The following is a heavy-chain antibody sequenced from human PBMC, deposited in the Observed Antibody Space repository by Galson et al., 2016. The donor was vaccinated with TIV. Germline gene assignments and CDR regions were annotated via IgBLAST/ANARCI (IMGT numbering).Heavy chain of an antibody. CDR2: IIPIFGTP. V-gene: IGHV1-69*01. D-gene: IGHD3-22*01. CDR3: TRDRGSMTMILVIDYYFGMDV. Sequence: TASGVTLSSYAISWVRQAPGQGLEWMGGIIPIFGTPNYAQKFQGRVTITADESTTTTYMELSSLRSDDTAVYYCTRDRGSMTMILVIDYYFGMDVWGQGTTVTVSS. CDR1: GVTLSSYA. J-gene: IGHJ6*02.